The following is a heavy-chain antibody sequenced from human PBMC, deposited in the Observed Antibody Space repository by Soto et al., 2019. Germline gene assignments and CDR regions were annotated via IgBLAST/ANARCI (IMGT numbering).Heavy chain of an antibody. CDR1: AGSISTINYY. CDR2: ISYSGST. D-gene: IGHD2-8*01. CDR3: ARSAQWDGFDP. Sequence: QVQLQESGPGLVRPSQTLSLTCTVSAGSISTINYYWSWIRQHPEKGLEWIGYISYSGSTFYHSPLKRRXTXSXXTSKKQFSLTLTSVTAADTAVYYCARSAQWDGFDPWGQGTMVTVSS. V-gene: IGHV4-31*03. J-gene: IGHJ3*01.